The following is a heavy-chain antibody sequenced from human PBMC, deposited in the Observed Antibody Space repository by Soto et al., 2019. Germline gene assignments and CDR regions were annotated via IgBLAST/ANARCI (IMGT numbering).Heavy chain of an antibody. CDR3: VLRAGDY. V-gene: IGHV3-23*01. J-gene: IGHJ4*02. D-gene: IGHD3-9*01. Sequence: EVQLMESGGGVARPGGSLRLSCATSGFTFSSNSMNWVRQVPGKRLEWVSRIGAGDDTTYYTDSVEGRFTISIDDSKGTLYLQMNSLKVEDTAIYFCVLRAGDYWGQGTLVTVSS. CDR2: IGAGDDTT. CDR1: GFTFSSNS.